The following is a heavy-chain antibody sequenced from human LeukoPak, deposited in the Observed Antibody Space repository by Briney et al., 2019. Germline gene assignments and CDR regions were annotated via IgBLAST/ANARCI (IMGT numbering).Heavy chain of an antibody. CDR3: ARESGYSSTWSN. D-gene: IGHD6-13*01. CDR2: INLDGGEK. CDR1: GFTFSSYG. J-gene: IGHJ4*02. V-gene: IGHV3-7*01. Sequence: GGSLRLSCAASGFTFSSYGMNWVRQAPGKGLEWVANINLDGGEKYYVDSVKGRFTIPRDNAKNSLFLQMNSLRAEDTAVYYCARESGYSSTWSNWGQGTLVTVSS.